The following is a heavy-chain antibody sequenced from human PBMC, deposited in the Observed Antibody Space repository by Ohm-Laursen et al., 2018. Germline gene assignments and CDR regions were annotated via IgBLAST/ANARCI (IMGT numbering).Heavy chain of an antibody. D-gene: IGHD3-10*01. CDR2: ISGSGGST. Sequence: LSLTCAVSGFTFSSYAMSWVRQAPGKGLEWVSAISGSGGSTYYADSVKGRFTISRDNSKNTLYLQMNSLRAEDTAVYYCAKWPLGYYYGSGSYIHWGQGILVTVSS. J-gene: IGHJ4*02. V-gene: IGHV3-23*01. CDR1: GFTFSSYA. CDR3: AKWPLGYYYGSGSYIH.